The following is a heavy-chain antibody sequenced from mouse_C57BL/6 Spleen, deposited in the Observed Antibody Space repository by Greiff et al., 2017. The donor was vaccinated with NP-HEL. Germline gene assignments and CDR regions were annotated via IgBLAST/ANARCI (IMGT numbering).Heavy chain of an antibody. CDR2: ISSGDSYT. CDR1: GFTFSSYG. V-gene: IGHV5-6*01. D-gene: IGHD2-4*01. Sequence: EVQLVESGGDLVKPGGSLKLSCAASGFTFSSYGMSWVRQTPAKRLEWVATISSGDSYTYYPDRVKGRFTISRDNAKNTLYLQMSSLKSEDTAMDYCAKTFYYEDAMDYWGQGTSVTVSS. CDR3: AKTFYYEDAMDY. J-gene: IGHJ4*01.